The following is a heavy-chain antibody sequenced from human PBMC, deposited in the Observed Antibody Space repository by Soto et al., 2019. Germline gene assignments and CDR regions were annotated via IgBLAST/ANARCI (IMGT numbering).Heavy chain of an antibody. Sequence: PGGSLRLSCAASGFTFTNAWINWVRQNPGMWLEWVGRVKSKTDGGTKDFAAPVKGRFAISRDDSKNMVYLEMNSLKTEDTAIYYCTTDSYITSIIVRFDYWGHGTLVTVSS. D-gene: IGHD3-22*01. CDR2: VKSKTDGGTK. V-gene: IGHV3-15*07. CDR1: GFTFTNAW. CDR3: TTDSYITSIIVRFDY. J-gene: IGHJ4*01.